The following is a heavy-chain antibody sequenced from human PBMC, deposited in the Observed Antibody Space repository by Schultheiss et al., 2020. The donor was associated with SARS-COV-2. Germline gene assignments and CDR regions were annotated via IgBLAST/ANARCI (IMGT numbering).Heavy chain of an antibody. J-gene: IGHJ3*02. V-gene: IGHV3-53*01. CDR2: IYSG. D-gene: IGHD4-17*01. CDR3: AKDTARDYGDYWGAFDI. CDR1: GFTVSSSS. Sequence: GESLKISCAASGFTVSSSSMNWVRQAPGKGLECVSIIYSGDYADSVKGRFTISRDISKNTLYLQMNSLRAEDTAVYYCAKDTARDYGDYWGAFDIWGQGTMVTVSS.